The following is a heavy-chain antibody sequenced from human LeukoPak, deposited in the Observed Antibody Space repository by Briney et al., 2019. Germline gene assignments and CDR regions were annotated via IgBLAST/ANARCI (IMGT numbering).Heavy chain of an antibody. CDR2: IYYSGST. CDR1: GDSISSSRSY. CDR3: ARRSSRRWLQVVYYFDY. D-gene: IGHD5-24*01. V-gene: IGHV4-39*07. Sequence: PSETLSLTCTVSGDSISSSRSYWGWIRQPPGKGLEWIGSIYYSGSTYYNTSLKSRVTISVDTSKNQFSLKLSSVTAADTAVYYCARRSSRRWLQVVYYFDYWGQGTLVTVSS. J-gene: IGHJ4*02.